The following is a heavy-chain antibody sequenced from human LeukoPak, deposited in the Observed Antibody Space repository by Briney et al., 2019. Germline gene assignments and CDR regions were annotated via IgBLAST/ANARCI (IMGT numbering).Heavy chain of an antibody. V-gene: IGHV4-59*01. CDR2: IYYSGST. J-gene: IGHJ6*02. CDR1: GGSISSYY. D-gene: IGHD6-19*01. Sequence: SETLSPTCTVSGGSISSYYWSWIRQPPGKGLEWIGYIYYSGSTNYNPSLKSRVTISVDTSKNQFSLKPSSVTAADTAVYYCARVLTSVAGTRLYYYYYGMDVWGQGTTVTVSS. CDR3: ARVLTSVAGTRLYYYYYGMDV.